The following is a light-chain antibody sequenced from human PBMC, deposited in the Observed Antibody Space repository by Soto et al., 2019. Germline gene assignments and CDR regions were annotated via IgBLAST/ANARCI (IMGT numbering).Light chain of an antibody. CDR2: DVS. CDR1: SSDVGGYNY. J-gene: IGLJ2*01. Sequence: QSALTQPASVSGSPGQSITISCTGTSSDVGGYNYVSWYQQHPGKAPKLIIYDVSNRPSGVSNRFSGSKSGNTASLTISGLQAEDEADYYCSSYTSSSTVVFGGGTKLTGL. V-gene: IGLV2-14*01. CDR3: SSYTSSSTVV.